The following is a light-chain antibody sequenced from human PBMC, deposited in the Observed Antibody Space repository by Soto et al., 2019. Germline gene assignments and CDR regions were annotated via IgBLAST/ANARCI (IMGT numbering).Light chain of an antibody. V-gene: IGKV2-28*01. CDR1: QSLLHGNGYNY. CDR3: MQALQTPLT. Sequence: DIVMTQSPLSLPVTPGERASISCRSSQSLLHGNGYNYLDWYLQKPGQSPQLLIYLGSNRASGVPDRFSGSGSGTDFTLKISRVEAEDVGVYYCMQALQTPLTFGGGTKVEIK. CDR2: LGS. J-gene: IGKJ4*01.